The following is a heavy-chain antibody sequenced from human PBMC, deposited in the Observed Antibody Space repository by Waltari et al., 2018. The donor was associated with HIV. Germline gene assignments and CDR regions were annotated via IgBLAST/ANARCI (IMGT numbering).Heavy chain of an antibody. J-gene: IGHJ4*02. D-gene: IGHD5-18*01. CDR2: IYYSGST. CDR3: ARDGYGPPYYFDY. CDR1: GGSIRSYY. V-gene: IGHV4-59*01. Sequence: QVQLQESGPGLVKPSETLSLTCPVSGGSIRSYYWSWIRQPPGKGLEWIGYIYYSGSTNYNPSLKSRVTISVDTSKNQFSLKLSSVTAADTAVYYCARDGYGPPYYFDYWGQGTLVTVSS.